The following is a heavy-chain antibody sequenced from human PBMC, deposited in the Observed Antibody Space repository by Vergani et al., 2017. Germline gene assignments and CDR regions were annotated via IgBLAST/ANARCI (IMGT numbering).Heavy chain of an antibody. D-gene: IGHD4-11*01. Sequence: QVQLVQSGAEVKKPGSSVKVSCKASGGTFSSYAISWVRQAPGQGLEWMGGIIPIFGTANYAQKFQGRVTITADESTSTAYMELSSLRSEDTAVYYCARERGAYSNYLPNYYYYYYMDVWGKGTTVTVSS. CDR2: IIPIFGTA. CDR3: ARERGAYSNYLPNYYYYYYMDV. J-gene: IGHJ6*03. V-gene: IGHV1-69*01. CDR1: GGTFSSYA.